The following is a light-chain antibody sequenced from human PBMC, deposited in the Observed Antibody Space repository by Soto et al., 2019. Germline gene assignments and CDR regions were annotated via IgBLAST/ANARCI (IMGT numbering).Light chain of an antibody. CDR1: SSDVGGYNY. V-gene: IGLV2-14*01. CDR2: DVS. Sequence: QSALTQPASVSGSPGQSITISCTGTSSDVGGYNYVSWYQQHPGKAPKLMIYDVSNRPSGVSNRFSGSKSGNTASLTISGLQAADEADYYCSSYTSSSTRVFGTGTQLTVL. J-gene: IGLJ1*01. CDR3: SSYTSSSTRV.